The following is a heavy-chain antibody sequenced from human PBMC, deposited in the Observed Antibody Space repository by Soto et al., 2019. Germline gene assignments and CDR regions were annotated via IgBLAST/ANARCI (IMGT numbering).Heavy chain of an antibody. CDR2: ISSNGGST. J-gene: IGHJ1*01. V-gene: IGHV3-64D*08. CDR3: VKDPYSSSWYEYFQH. D-gene: IGHD6-13*01. CDR1: GFTFSSYA. Sequence: PGGSLRLSCSASGFTFSSYAMHWFRQAPGKGLEYVSAISSNGGSTYYADSVKGRFTISRDNSKNTLYLQMGSLRAEDTAVYYCVKDPYSSSWYEYFQHWGQGTLVTVSS.